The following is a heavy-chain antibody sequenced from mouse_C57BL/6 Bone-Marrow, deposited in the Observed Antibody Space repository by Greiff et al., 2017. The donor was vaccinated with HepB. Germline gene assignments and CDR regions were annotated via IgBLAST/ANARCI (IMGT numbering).Heavy chain of an antibody. CDR2: INPNYGTT. CDR3: AREIYYDPVLHGVDY. V-gene: IGHV1-39*01. Sequence: EVQLQQSGPELVKPGASVKISCKASGYSFTDYNMNWVKQSNVKSLEWIGVINPNYGTTSYNQKFKGKATLTVDQSSSTAYMQLNSLTSEDSAVYYCAREIYYDPVLHGVDYWGQGTSVTVSS. J-gene: IGHJ4*01. D-gene: IGHD1-1*01. CDR1: GYSFTDYN.